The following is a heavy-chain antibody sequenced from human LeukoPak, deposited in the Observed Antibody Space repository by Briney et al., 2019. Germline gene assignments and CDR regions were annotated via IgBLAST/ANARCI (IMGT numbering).Heavy chain of an antibody. V-gene: IGHV4-61*01. CDR2: IYYSGST. CDR3: ARGLQSWFDP. J-gene: IGHJ5*02. CDR1: GGSVSSGSYY. Sequence: SETLSLTCTVSGGSVSSGSYYWSWIRQPPGKGLEWIGHIYYSGSTNYNPSLKSRVTISVDTSKNQFSLKLSSVTAADTAVYYCARGLQSWFDPWGQGTLVTVSS.